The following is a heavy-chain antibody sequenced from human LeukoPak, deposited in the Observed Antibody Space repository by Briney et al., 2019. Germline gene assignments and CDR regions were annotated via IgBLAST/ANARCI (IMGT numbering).Heavy chain of an antibody. D-gene: IGHD3-9*01. J-gene: IGHJ6*04. V-gene: IGHV4-34*01. CDR1: GESLSSYS. CDR2: IDRRGIT. CDR3: ARLRIGLRRYYFVDV. Sequence: PSETLSLTCAVHGESLSSYSWSWIRQPPGRGLEWIGEIDRRGITNSNPSLKSSLSMSVDTSNNQFSVTLSSVTAADTALYYCARLRIGLRRYYFVDVWGKGTTVIVSS.